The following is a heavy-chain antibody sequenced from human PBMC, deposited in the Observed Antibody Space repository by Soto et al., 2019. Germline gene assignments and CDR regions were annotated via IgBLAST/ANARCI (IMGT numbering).Heavy chain of an antibody. CDR3: ARKHCASGVCHWDY. Sequence: GGSLRLSCAASGFIFGNYDMSWVRQAPGKRLEWVSGISGSGGSASYADSVKGRFTISRDNSKNTLFLQMNSLGADDTAVFYCARKHCASGVCHWDYWGQGTLVTVSS. V-gene: IGHV3-23*01. J-gene: IGHJ4*02. D-gene: IGHD2-8*01. CDR1: GFIFGNYD. CDR2: ISGSGGSA.